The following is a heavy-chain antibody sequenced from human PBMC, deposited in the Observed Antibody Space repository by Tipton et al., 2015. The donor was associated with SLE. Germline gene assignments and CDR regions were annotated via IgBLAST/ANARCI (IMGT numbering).Heavy chain of an antibody. Sequence: TLSLTCTVSGGSIDSGGNYWSWIRQHPGKGLELIGYIYYSGSTYYNPSLKSRVTISVDTSKNQFSLKLSSVTAADTAVYYCATSSRHHYWYFDLWGRGTLVTVSS. CDR3: ATSSRHHYWYFDL. V-gene: IGHV4-31*03. D-gene: IGHD6-13*01. CDR1: GGSIDSGGNY. CDR2: IYYSGST. J-gene: IGHJ2*01.